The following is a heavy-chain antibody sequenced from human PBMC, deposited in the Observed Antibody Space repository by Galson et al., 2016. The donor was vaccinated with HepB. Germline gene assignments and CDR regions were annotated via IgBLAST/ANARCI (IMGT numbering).Heavy chain of an antibody. Sequence: SLRLSCAASGFSFSSYGMHWVRQAPGKGLEWLAVISYDGHNKYYGDSVKGRFTISRDSSNNTLYLQVTSLRAEDTAVYYCAKARRRYGSDCIDYWGQGALVTVSS. D-gene: IGHD6-19*01. J-gene: IGHJ4*02. CDR2: ISYDGHNK. CDR1: GFSFSSYG. CDR3: AKARRRYGSDCIDY. V-gene: IGHV3-30*18.